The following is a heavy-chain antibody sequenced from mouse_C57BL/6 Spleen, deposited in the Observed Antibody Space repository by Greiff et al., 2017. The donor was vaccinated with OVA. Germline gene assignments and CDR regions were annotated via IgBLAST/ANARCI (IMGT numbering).Heavy chain of an antibody. J-gene: IGHJ4*01. CDR3: ARSSSTVVGAMDY. Sequence: EVKVEESGGGLVQPGGSLSLSCAASGFTFTDYYMSWVRQPPGKALEWLGFIRNKANGYTTEYSASVKGRFTISRDNSQSILYLQMNALRAEDSATYYCARSSSTVVGAMDYWGQGTSVTVSS. D-gene: IGHD1-1*01. CDR2: IRNKANGYTT. CDR1: GFTFTDYY. V-gene: IGHV7-3*01.